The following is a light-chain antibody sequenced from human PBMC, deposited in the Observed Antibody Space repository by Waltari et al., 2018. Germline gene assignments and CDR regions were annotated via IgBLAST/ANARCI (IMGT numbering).Light chain of an antibody. CDR1: QIIRTY. Sequence: DIQVTQSPSSLSASVGDSITFTCRTSQIIRTYLNWYQQKPGKAPKVLIYASSTLLSGVPSRFSGSASGTHFNLTISSLQPEDVATYYCQQSYSTPRTFGGGTKVDI. CDR3: QQSYSTPRT. J-gene: IGKJ4*01. V-gene: IGKV1-39*01. CDR2: ASS.